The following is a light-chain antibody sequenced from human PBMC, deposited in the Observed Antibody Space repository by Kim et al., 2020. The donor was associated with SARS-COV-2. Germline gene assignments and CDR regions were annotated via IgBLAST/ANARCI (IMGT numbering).Light chain of an antibody. CDR2: EVT. V-gene: IGLV2-8*01. Sequence: QSALTQPPSASGSPGQSVTISCTGTSTDFYVYPFVSWYQQHPGKAPKLIIYEVTQRPSGVPDRFSGSKAGDTASLTISGLQAEDEATYYCTSYPGRENWLFGGGTKLTVL. CDR1: STDFYVYPF. CDR3: TSYPGRENWL. J-gene: IGLJ3*02.